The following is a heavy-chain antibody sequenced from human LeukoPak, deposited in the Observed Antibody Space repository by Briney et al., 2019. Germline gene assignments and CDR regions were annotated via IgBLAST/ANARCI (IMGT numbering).Heavy chain of an antibody. J-gene: IGHJ5*02. Sequence: ASVKVSCKASGYTFTSYGIIWVRQAPGQGLEWMGWISAYNGNTNYAQKPQGRVTMTTDTSTSTAYMELRSLRSDDTAVYYCARDRIYYYDSSGYSPFDPWGQGTLVTVSS. CDR1: GYTFTSYG. CDR2: ISAYNGNT. CDR3: ARDRIYYYDSSGYSPFDP. V-gene: IGHV1-18*01. D-gene: IGHD3-22*01.